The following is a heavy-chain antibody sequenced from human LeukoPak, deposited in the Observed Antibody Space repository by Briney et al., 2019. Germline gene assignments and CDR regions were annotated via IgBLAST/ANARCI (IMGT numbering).Heavy chain of an antibody. CDR1: VYSFTNYW. Sequence: GESLQISCKGSVYSFTNYWIGWVRQMPGKGLEWMGIMYPGDSETRYSPSFQGQVTISADKPIKTAYLQWSSLKASDTAMYYCARRASSSFDYWGQGTLVIVSS. CDR2: MYPGDSET. V-gene: IGHV5-51*04. CDR3: ARRASSSFDY. J-gene: IGHJ4*02. D-gene: IGHD6-13*01.